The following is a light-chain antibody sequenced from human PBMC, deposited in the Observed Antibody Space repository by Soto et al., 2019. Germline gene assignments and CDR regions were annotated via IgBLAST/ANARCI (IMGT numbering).Light chain of an antibody. CDR3: CSYAGSRV. V-gene: IGLV2-23*02. CDR2: EVS. J-gene: IGLJ1*01. CDR1: SSDVGSYNL. Sequence: QSVLTQPASVPGSPGQSITISCTGTSSDVGSYNLVSWYQQHPGKAPKLMIYEVSKRPSGVSNRFSGSESGNTASLTISGLQAEDEADYYCCSYAGSRVFGTGTKVTVL.